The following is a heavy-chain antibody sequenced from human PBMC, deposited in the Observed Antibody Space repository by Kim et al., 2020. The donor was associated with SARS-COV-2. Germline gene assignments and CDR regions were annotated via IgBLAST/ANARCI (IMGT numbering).Heavy chain of an antibody. V-gene: IGHV3-23*01. Sequence: GDYTYFADSVKGRFTISIDNSKNTLYLQMNRLGAEDTAVYYCAKLHGMDVWGQGTTVTVSS. CDR2: GDYT. CDR3: AKLHGMDV. J-gene: IGHJ6*02.